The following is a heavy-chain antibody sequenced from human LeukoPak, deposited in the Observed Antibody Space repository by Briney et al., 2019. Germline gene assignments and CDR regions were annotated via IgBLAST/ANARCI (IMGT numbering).Heavy chain of an antibody. D-gene: IGHD3-3*01. J-gene: IGHJ4*02. CDR2: IYYSGST. V-gene: IGHV4-59*01. CDR1: GGSIRSYY. CDR3: ASRSSIWSGYQDTLYYFDS. Sequence: SETVSLTCTVSGGSIRSYYWSWIRQPPGKRLEWIGHIYYSGSTNYNPSLKNRVTISVDTSKNQFSLKLSSVTAADTAVYYCASRSSIWSGYQDTLYYFDSWGQGTLVTVSS.